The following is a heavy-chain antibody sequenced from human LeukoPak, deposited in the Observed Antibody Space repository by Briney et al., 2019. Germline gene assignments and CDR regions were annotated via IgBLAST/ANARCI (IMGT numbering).Heavy chain of an antibody. V-gene: IGHV3-30-3*01. CDR2: ISSDGSNK. D-gene: IGHD6-19*01. CDR1: GFTFSRYA. J-gene: IGHJ4*02. Sequence: GGSLRLSCAASGFTFSRYALHWVRQAPGKGLEWVAVISSDGSNKYYAGSVEGRFTISRDNYNNTLLLQMNSLRAEDTAVYYCARTDISGWSRPLDCWGQGTLDTVSS. CDR3: ARTDISGWSRPLDC.